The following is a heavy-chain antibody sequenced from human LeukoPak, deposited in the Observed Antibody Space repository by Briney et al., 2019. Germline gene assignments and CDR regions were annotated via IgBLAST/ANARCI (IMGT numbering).Heavy chain of an antibody. CDR2: IWYDGSNI. D-gene: IGHD6-13*01. Sequence: GGSLRLSCAASGFMFSDYGMHWVRQAPGKGLEWVAAIWYDGSNIFYADSVKGRFTISRDNSMNTLYLQINSLITEDTGIYYCAKDRGAAVGYFQYWGQGTLVTVSS. J-gene: IGHJ1*01. CDR1: GFMFSDYG. V-gene: IGHV3-33*03. CDR3: AKDRGAAVGYFQY.